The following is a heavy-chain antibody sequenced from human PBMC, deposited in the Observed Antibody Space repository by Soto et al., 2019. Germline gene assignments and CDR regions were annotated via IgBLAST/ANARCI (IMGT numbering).Heavy chain of an antibody. CDR2: IYYSGST. V-gene: IGHV4-59*01. D-gene: IGHD1-1*01. Sequence: SETLSLTCTVSGGSISSYYWSWIRQPPGKGLEWIGYIYYSGSTNYNPSLKSRVTISVDTSKNQFSLKLSSVTAADTAVYYCARDKLDDLGYYYYMDVWGKGTTVTVSS. CDR1: GGSISSYY. CDR3: ARDKLDDLGYYYYMDV. J-gene: IGHJ6*03.